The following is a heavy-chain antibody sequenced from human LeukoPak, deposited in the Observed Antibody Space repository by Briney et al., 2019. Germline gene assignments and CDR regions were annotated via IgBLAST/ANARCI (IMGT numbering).Heavy chain of an antibody. CDR2: IIPILGIA. V-gene: IGHV1-69*04. J-gene: IGHJ4*02. Sequence: SVKVSCKASGGTFSSYAISWVRQAPGQGLEWMGRIIPILGIANYAQKFQGRVTITADKSTSTAYMELSSLRSEDTAVYYCARDYGGKVFDYWGQRTLVTVSS. CDR1: GGTFSSYA. CDR3: ARDYGGKVFDY. D-gene: IGHD4-23*01.